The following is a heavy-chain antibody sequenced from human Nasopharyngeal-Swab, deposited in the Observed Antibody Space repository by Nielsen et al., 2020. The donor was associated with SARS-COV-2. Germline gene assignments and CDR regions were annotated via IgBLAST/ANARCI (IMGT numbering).Heavy chain of an antibody. D-gene: IGHD6-19*01. Sequence: SETLSLTCTAPGGSISSSNFYWAWTRQPPGKGLEWIASIYYTGNTDYNKSLRSRVTISVDTSKNQFSLKVRSVTAADTAVYYCARGGSSGLLDYWGQGALVTVSS. CDR2: IYYTGNT. CDR3: ARGGSSGLLDY. CDR1: GGSISSSNFY. V-gene: IGHV4-39*07. J-gene: IGHJ4*02.